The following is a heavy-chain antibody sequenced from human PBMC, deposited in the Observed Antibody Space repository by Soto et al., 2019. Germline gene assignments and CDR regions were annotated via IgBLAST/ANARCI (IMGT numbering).Heavy chain of an antibody. Sequence: GGSLRLSCAASGFTFSSYAMHWVRQAPGKGLEWVAVISYDGSNKYYADSVKGRFTISRDNAKNSLYLQMNSLTGDDTTVYYCAIGGGDGYYDYVWRNYRYFDYWGQGTLVTVSS. V-gene: IGHV3-30-3*01. CDR2: ISYDGSNK. D-gene: IGHD3-16*02. CDR3: AIGGGDGYYDYVWRNYRYFDY. CDR1: GFTFSSYA. J-gene: IGHJ4*02.